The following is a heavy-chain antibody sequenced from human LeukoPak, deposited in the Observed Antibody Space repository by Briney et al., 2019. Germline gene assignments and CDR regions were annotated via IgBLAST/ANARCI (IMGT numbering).Heavy chain of an antibody. CDR3: ARSRDYGDSGSWYQH. J-gene: IGHJ1*01. Sequence: ASVKVSCKASGYAFTGYYMHWVRQAPGQGLEWMGWINPNSGGTNYAQKFQGRVTMTRDTSISTAYMELSRLRSDDTAVYYCARSRDYGDSGSWYQHWGQGTLVTVSS. CDR2: INPNSGGT. V-gene: IGHV1-2*02. D-gene: IGHD4-17*01. CDR1: GYAFTGYY.